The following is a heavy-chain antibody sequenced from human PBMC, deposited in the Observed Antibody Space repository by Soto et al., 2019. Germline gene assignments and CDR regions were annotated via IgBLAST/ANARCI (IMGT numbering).Heavy chain of an antibody. CDR1: GDSISRGGYY. J-gene: IGHJ5*02. CDR2: IYHNGST. CDR3: ARDGAGAYGLGWFDP. D-gene: IGHD2-21*01. Sequence: QVQLQESGPGLVKPSQTLSLTCTVSGDSISRGGYYWNWLRQHPRKGLEWIGYIYHNGSTIYNPSIKGRVTISVDTSNNRFPLELSNVSAADTAVYYCARDGAGAYGLGWFDPWGQGTLVTVSS. V-gene: IGHV4-31*03.